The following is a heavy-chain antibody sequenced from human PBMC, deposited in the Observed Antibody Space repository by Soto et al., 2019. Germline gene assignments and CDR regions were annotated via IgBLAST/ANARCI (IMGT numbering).Heavy chain of an antibody. CDR3: ARGGIQLSYAFDY. D-gene: IGHD5-18*01. V-gene: IGHV4-4*07. CDR1: GTSVSNYY. CDR2: IYTSGST. J-gene: IGHJ4*02. Sequence: PSETLSLTCSVSGTSVSNYYWSWIRQPAGKGLEHIGRIYTSGSTSYNPSLKSRVTMSIDTSQTQIYLNLTSVTAADTAVYYCARGGIQLSYAFDYWGQGIQVTVSS.